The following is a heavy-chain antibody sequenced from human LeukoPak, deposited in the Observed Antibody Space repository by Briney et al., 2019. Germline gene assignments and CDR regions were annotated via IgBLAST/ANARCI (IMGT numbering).Heavy chain of an antibody. V-gene: IGHV3-53*01. CDR2: LYNSGST. CDR3: VRDRTGYSGYDSASGFLDY. J-gene: IGHJ4*02. D-gene: IGHD5-12*01. CDR1: GFTVSSNY. Sequence: GGSLRLSCVVSGFTVSSNYMSWVRQAPGKWLEWVSVLYNSGSTHYAVSLKCRSTISRDNSNHTLYLQMKRLRAEYTSCSYFVRDRTGYSGYDSASGFLDYWGQRTLVTVSS.